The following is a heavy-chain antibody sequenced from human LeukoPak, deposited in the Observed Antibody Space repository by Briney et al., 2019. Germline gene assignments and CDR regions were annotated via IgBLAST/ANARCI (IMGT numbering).Heavy chain of an antibody. J-gene: IGHJ4*02. D-gene: IGHD2-2*01. CDR3: AKDSLSVSQEYPFDY. Sequence: PGGSLRLSCAASGFTFSSYAMSWVRQAPGKGLEWVSAISGSGGSTYYADSVKGRFTISRDNSKNTLYLQMNSLRAEDTAVYYCAKDSLSVSQEYPFDYWGQGTLVTVSS. V-gene: IGHV3-23*01. CDR1: GFTFSSYA. CDR2: ISGSGGST.